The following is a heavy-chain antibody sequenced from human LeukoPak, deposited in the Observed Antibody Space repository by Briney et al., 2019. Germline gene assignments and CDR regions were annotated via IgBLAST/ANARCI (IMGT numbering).Heavy chain of an antibody. CDR2: ISYDGSNK. D-gene: IGHD6-19*01. CDR1: GFTFSSYA. CDR3: ARDLYSSAWYGIH. Sequence: PGGSLRLSCAASGFTFSSYAMHWVRQAPGKGLEWVAVISYDGSNKYYADSVKGRFTISRDNSKNTLYLQTNSLRVDDTAVYYCARDLYSSAWYGIHWGQGTLVTVSS. J-gene: IGHJ4*02. V-gene: IGHV3-30-3*01.